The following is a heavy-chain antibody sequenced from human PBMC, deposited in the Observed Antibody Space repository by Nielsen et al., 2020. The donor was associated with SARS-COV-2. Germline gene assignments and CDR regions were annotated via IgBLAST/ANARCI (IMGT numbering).Heavy chain of an antibody. CDR3: ARLFYDFGKAYYFDY. D-gene: IGHD3-3*01. Sequence: SVKVSCKASGGTFSSYAISWVRQAPGQGLEWMGGIIPIFGTANYAQKFQGRVTITADESTSTAYMELSSLRSEDTAVYYCARLFYDFGKAYYFDYWGQGTLVTVSS. CDR1: GGTFSSYA. V-gene: IGHV1-69*13. J-gene: IGHJ4*02. CDR2: IIPIFGTA.